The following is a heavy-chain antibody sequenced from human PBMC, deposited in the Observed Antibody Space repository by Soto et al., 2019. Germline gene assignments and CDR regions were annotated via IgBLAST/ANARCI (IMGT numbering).Heavy chain of an antibody. D-gene: IGHD3-22*01. CDR3: ACPYGSSAYYYFDY. CDR1: GYTFTDYY. J-gene: IGHJ4*02. CDR2: INPHSGGA. V-gene: IGHV1-2*02. Sequence: QVQLVQSGAEVKKPGASVKVSCKASGYTFTDYYIHWVRQAPGQGLEWMGWINPHSGGANYAQKFQGRVTMTRDTSISTAYMALSSVRSDDTAVYYCACPYGSSAYYYFDYWRQGTLVTVSS.